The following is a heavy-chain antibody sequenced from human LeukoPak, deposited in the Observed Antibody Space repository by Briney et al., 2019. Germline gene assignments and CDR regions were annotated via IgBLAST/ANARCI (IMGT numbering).Heavy chain of an antibody. CDR2: INPNSGGT. V-gene: IGHV1-2*02. Sequence: ASVKVSCKVSGYTFTGYYMHWVRQAPGQGLEWMGWINPNSGGTNYAQKFQGRVTMTRDTSISTAYMELSRLRSDDTAVYYCARMDDNYDFWSGYFDSYFDYWGQGTLVTVSS. D-gene: IGHD3-3*01. CDR3: ARMDDNYDFWSGYFDSYFDY. J-gene: IGHJ4*02. CDR1: GYTFTGYY.